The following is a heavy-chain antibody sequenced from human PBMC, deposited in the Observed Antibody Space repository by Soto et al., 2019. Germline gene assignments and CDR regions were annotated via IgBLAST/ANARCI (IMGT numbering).Heavy chain of an antibody. V-gene: IGHV3-23*01. CDR3: AGGPGDSREDYDILTGYYWPFDY. Sequence: GGSLRLSCAASGFTFSSYAMSWVRQAPGKGLEWVSAISGSGGSTYYADSVKGRFTISRDNSKNTLYLQMNSLGAEDTAVYYCAGGPGDSREDYDILTGYYWPFDYWGQGTLVTVSS. J-gene: IGHJ4*02. CDR1: GFTFSSYA. CDR2: ISGSGGST. D-gene: IGHD3-9*01.